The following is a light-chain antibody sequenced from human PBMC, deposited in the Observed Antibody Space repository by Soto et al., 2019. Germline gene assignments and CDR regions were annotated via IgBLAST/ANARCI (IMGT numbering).Light chain of an antibody. CDR1: QSVISK. CDR2: GAS. CDR3: QQYNDWLQT. V-gene: IGKV3-15*01. J-gene: IGKJ1*01. Sequence: EVVMTQSPVTLSVSPGERATLSCRASQSVISKIAWYQQKPGQAPRLLIYGASTRATGITTRFSGSGSGTEFTLTISSLEPEDFAVYYCQQYNDWLQTFGQGTKVDI.